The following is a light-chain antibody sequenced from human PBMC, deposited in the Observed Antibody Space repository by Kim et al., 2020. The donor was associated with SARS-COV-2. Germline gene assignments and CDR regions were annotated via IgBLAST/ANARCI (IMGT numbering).Light chain of an antibody. CDR1: SSDIGGYNY. J-gene: IGLJ1*01. V-gene: IGLV2-14*03. CDR3: SSYTSSSTLV. CDR2: DVS. Sequence: GQVITISSTGTSSDIGGYNYVSWYQQHPGKAPKLLIYDVSNRPSGVSNRCSGSKSGNTASLTISGLQAEDEADYYCSSYTSSSTLVFGTGTKVTVL.